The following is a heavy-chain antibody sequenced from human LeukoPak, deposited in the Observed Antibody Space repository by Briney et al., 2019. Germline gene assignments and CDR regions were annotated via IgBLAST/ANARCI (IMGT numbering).Heavy chain of an antibody. CDR2: ISGSGGST. CDR1: GFTFSSYA. V-gene: IGHV3-23*01. CDR3: AKGSSYPYRYSLDLSY. Sequence: PGGSLRLSCAASGFTFSSYAMSWVRQAPGKGLEWVSAISGSGGSTYYADSVKGRFTISRDNSKNTLYLQMNSLRAEDTAVYYCAKGSSYPYRYSLDLSYWGQGTLVTVSS. J-gene: IGHJ4*02. D-gene: IGHD1-26*01.